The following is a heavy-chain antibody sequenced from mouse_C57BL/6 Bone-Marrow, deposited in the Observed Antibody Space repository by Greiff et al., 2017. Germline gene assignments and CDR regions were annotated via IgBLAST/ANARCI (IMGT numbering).Heavy chain of an antibody. CDR1: GFTFSSYG. CDR2: ISSGGSYT. J-gene: IGHJ4*01. V-gene: IGHV5-6*02. CDR3: ARRGPVYAMDY. Sequence: EVMLVESGGDLVKPGGSLKLSCAASGFTFSSYGMSWVRQTPDKRLEWVATISSGGSYTYYPDSVKGRFPISRDNAKNTLYLQMSSLKSEDTAMYYCARRGPVYAMDYWGQGTSVTVSS.